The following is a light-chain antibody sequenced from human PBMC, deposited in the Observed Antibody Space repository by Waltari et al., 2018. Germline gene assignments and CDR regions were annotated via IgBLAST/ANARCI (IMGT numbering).Light chain of an antibody. CDR2: EAS. CDR1: QSISRW. V-gene: IGKV1-5*03. CDR3: QQCNTYSRT. Sequence: TITCRASQSISRWVAWYQQKPGKAPNLLIYEASTLKSGVPSRFSGSGSGTEFTLTISSLQPDDFATYYCQQCNTYSRTFGQGTKVEVK. J-gene: IGKJ1*01.